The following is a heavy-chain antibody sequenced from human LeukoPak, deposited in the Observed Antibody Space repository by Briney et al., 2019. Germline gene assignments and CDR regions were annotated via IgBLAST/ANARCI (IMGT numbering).Heavy chain of an antibody. Sequence: GGSLRLSCAASGFTFGSYGMHWVCQAPGKGLEWVAVIWYDGSNRNYADSVKGRFTISRDNSKNTLYLQMNSLRIEDTAVYSCARDHMVRGVIRPFDYWGQGTLVTVSS. CDR1: GFTFGSYG. V-gene: IGHV3-33*01. CDR2: IWYDGSNR. D-gene: IGHD3-10*01. CDR3: ARDHMVRGVIRPFDY. J-gene: IGHJ4*02.